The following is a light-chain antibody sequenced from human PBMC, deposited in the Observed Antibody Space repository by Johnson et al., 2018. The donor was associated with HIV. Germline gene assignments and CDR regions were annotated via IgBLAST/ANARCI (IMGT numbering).Light chain of an antibody. J-gene: IGLJ1*01. Sequence: HSVLTQPPSVSAAPGQKVTISCSGSSSNIGNNYVSWYQQLPGTAPKLLIYENNKRPSGIPDRFSGSKSGTSATLGITGLQTVDEADYYCGTWDSSLSAYVVGNGTMVTVL. V-gene: IGLV1-51*01. CDR1: SSNIGNNY. CDR2: ENN. CDR3: GTWDSSLSAYV.